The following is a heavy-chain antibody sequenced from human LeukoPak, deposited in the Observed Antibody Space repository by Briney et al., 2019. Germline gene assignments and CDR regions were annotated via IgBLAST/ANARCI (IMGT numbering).Heavy chain of an antibody. CDR1: GGSISTSGYY. V-gene: IGHV4-39*07. Sequence: PSETLSLTCTVSGGSISTSGYYWGWIRQPPGKGLEYFASVDSGGNAYYNPSLQSRVTISADTSKNQFSLKLSSVTAADTAVYYCTRDRGQWLVDYWGRGTLVTVSS. CDR2: VDSGGNA. J-gene: IGHJ4*02. D-gene: IGHD6-19*01. CDR3: TRDRGQWLVDY.